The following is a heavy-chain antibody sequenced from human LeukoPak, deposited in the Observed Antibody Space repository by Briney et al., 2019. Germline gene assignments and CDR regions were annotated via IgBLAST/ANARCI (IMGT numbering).Heavy chain of an antibody. CDR3: ARRGLVRAAFDN. V-gene: IGHV4-59*08. CDR2: IYYSGST. CDR1: GGSISSYY. D-gene: IGHD6-19*01. J-gene: IGHJ3*02. Sequence: SETLSLTCTVSGGSISSYYWSWIRQPPGEGLEWIGYIYYSGSTNYNPSLKSRVTISVDTSKNQFSLKLSSVTAADTAVYYWARRGLVRAAFDNWGQGTMVTVSS.